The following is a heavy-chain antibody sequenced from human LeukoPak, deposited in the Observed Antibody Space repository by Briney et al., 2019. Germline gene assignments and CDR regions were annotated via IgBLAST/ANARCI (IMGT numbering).Heavy chain of an antibody. V-gene: IGHV1-46*01. CDR2: INPSGGST. J-gene: IGHJ6*02. CDR3: ARDSGYDLRVLDYYGMDV. CDR1: GYTFTSYY. Sequence: ASVKVSCKASGYTFTSYYMHWVRQAPGQGLEWMGIINPSGGSTSYAQKFQGRVTMTRDTSTSTVYMELSSLRSEDTAVYYCARDSGYDLRVLDYYGMDVWGQGTTVTISS. D-gene: IGHD5-12*01.